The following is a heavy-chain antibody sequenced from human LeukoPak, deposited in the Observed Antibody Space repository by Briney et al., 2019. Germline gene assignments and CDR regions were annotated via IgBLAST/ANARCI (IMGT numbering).Heavy chain of an antibody. CDR3: TRGGLEAPCDV. D-gene: IGHD5-24*01. CDR2: IGTGGHT. V-gene: IGHV3-13*01. CDR1: GFTFSNYD. Sequence: GGSLRLSCSASGFTFSNYDMHWVRQEKGKGLEWFSSIGTGGHTYYAPSVKGRFTISRENAKNSLYLQMNSLGAGDTAIYYCTRGGLEAPCDVWGQGTMVAVSS. J-gene: IGHJ3*01.